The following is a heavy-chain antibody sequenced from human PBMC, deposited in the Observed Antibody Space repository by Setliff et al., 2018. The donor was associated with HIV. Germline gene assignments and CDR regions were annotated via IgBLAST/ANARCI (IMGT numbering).Heavy chain of an antibody. Sequence: GGSLRLSCAASGFTFTIYSLNWVRQAPGKGLEWVSSISSGGGYIYYADSVKGRFTISRDSTKNSVYLQMNSLRAEDTAVYYCANDYGDFGGYFDYWGQGTLVTVSS. D-gene: IGHD4-17*01. CDR3: ANDYGDFGGYFDY. CDR1: GFTFTIYS. V-gene: IGHV3-21*06. J-gene: IGHJ4*02. CDR2: ISSGGGYI.